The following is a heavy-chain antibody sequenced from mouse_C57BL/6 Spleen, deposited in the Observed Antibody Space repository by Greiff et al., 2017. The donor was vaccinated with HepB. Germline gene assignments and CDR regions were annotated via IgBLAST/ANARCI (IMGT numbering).Heavy chain of an antibody. D-gene: IGHD1-1*01. CDR3: AKETTVVANGYAMDY. CDR1: GYTFTSYW. V-gene: IGHV1-59*01. J-gene: IGHJ4*01. CDR2: IDPSDSYT. Sequence: QVQLQQPGAELVRPGTSVKLSCKASGYTFTSYWMHWVKQRPGQGLEWIGVIDPSDSYTNYNQKFKGKATLTVDTSSSTAYMQLSSLTSEDSAVYYCAKETTVVANGYAMDYWGQGTSVTVSS.